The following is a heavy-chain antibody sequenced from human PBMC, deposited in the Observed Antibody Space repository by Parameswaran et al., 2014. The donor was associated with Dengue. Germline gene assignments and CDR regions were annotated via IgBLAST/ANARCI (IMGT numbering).Heavy chain of an antibody. V-gene: IGHV3-21*01. CDR2: ISISSNSK. J-gene: IGHJ6*02. Sequence: VRQAPGKGLEWISSISISSNSKDYADSVKGRFTISRDNAKNSLYLQMHSLRAEDTAVYFCATLDYHSYYGMDVWGQGTTVTVSS. CDR3: ATLDYHSYYGMDV. D-gene: IGHD3-3*02.